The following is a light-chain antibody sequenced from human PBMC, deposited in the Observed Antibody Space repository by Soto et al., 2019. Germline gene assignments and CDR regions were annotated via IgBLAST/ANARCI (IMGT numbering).Light chain of an antibody. CDR2: AAS. V-gene: IGKV1-27*01. CDR3: QKYDNVPRT. J-gene: IGKJ1*01. CDR1: QGISNY. Sequence: DIQMTQSTSSLSESVGDRVTITCRASQGISNYLAWYQQKPGKVPKLLIYAASTLQSGVPSRFSGSGSGTDFTLTITSLHPEDFASYYCQKYDNVPRTFGQGTKVEVK.